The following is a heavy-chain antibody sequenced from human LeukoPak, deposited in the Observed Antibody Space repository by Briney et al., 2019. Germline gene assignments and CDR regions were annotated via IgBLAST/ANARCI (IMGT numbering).Heavy chain of an antibody. J-gene: IGHJ4*02. CDR3: ARDGGYSYGYNLLGY. V-gene: IGHV1-69*04. CDR2: IIPILGIA. CDR1: GGTFSSYA. D-gene: IGHD5-18*01. Sequence: SVKVSCKASGGTFSSYAISWVRQAPGQGLEWMGRIIPILGIANYAQKFQGRVTITADKSTSTAYMELSSLRSEDTAVYYCARDGGYSYGYNLLGYWGQGTLVTVSS.